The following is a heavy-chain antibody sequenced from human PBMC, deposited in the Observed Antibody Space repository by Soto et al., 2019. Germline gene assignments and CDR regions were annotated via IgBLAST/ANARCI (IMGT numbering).Heavy chain of an antibody. CDR3: AREGGTIYYYYGMDV. Sequence: EVQLVESGGGLVKPGGSLRLSCEASGFTFDSYTMNWVRQAPGKGLEWVSSISSSSTYIYYTDSVKGRFTISRDNAQNSLYLQMNSLRAEDTAVYHCAREGGTIYYYYGMDVWGQGTTVTVSS. D-gene: IGHD1-1*01. J-gene: IGHJ6*02. CDR1: GFTFDSYT. V-gene: IGHV3-21*01. CDR2: ISSSSTYI.